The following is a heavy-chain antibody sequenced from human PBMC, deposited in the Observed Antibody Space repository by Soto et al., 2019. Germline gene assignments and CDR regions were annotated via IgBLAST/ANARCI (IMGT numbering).Heavy chain of an antibody. V-gene: IGHV2-5*02. D-gene: IGHD5-18*01. CDR3: AHLGRNIQLWLDFDY. Sequence: QITLKESGPTLVKPTQTLTLTCTFSGFSLNTRGVGVGWIRQPPGQALEWLALIYWDDDKRYTPSLKSRRTIIKATTKTQVAPTMTNMEPLDTATYYCAHLGRNIQLWLDFDYWGQGALVTVSS. J-gene: IGHJ4*02. CDR2: IYWDDDK. CDR1: GFSLNTRGVG.